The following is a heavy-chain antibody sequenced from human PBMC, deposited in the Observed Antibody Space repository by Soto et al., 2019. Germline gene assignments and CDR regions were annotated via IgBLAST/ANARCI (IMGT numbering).Heavy chain of an antibody. CDR2: ISAYNGNT. CDR1: DYTFTSYG. CDR3: ARVAGYYYYYGMDV. Sequence: GASVKFSCKASDYTFTSYGTSLVRQAPGQGLEWMGWISAYNGNTNYAQKLQGRVTMTTDTSTSTAYMELRSLRSDDTAVYYCARVAGYYYYYGMDVWGQGTTVTVSS. D-gene: IGHD6-25*01. J-gene: IGHJ6*02. V-gene: IGHV1-18*04.